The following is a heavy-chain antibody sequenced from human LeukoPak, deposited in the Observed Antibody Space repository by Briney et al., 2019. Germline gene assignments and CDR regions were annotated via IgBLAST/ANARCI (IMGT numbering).Heavy chain of an antibody. CDR3: AKRRGLELTYYYHMDV. CDR1: EFSVGSNY. D-gene: IGHD1-7*01. CDR2: IYSGGST. J-gene: IGHJ6*03. Sequence: QSGGSLRLSCAASEFSVGSNYMTWVRQAPGKGLEWVSLIYSGGSTYYADSVKGRFTISRDNSKNTLYLQMNSLRAEDTAVYYCAKRRGLELTYYYHMDVWGKGTTVTVSS. V-gene: IGHV3-66*04.